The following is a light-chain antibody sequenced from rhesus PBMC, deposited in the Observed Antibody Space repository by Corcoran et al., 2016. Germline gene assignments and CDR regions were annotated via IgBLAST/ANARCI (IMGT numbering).Light chain of an antibody. Sequence: DIQMTQSPSSLSASIGDTVTITCRASQGISNNLAWYQQKPGKAPKLLIRYASTLQSGVPSRFIGSRSGTDFTLTIRSLQPEDFAAYYCQHGYSTPFTFGPGTKLHIK. V-gene: IGKV1S15*01. CDR1: QGISNN. J-gene: IGKJ3*01. CDR3: QHGYSTPFT. CDR2: YAS.